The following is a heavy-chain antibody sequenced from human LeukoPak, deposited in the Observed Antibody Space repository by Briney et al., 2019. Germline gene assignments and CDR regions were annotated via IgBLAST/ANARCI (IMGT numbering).Heavy chain of an antibody. J-gene: IGHJ4*02. D-gene: IGHD3-10*01. CDR2: IKQDGSEK. CDR3: ARIPAIRYRGCFDY. Sequence: GGSLRLSCAASGFTFSSYWMSWVRQAPGKGLEWVANIKQDGSEKYYVDSVKGQFTISRDNAKNSLYLQMNSLRAEDTAVYYCARIPAIRYRGCFDYWGQGTLVTVSS. V-gene: IGHV3-7*01. CDR1: GFTFSSYW.